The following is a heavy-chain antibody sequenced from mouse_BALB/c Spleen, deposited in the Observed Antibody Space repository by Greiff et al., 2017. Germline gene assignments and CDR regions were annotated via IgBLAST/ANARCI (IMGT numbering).Heavy chain of an antibody. D-gene: IGHD2-14*01. CDR1: GFSLTSYG. J-gene: IGHJ3*01. CDR2: IWSGGST. V-gene: IGHV2-2*02. Sequence: QVQLQQSGPGLVQPSQSLSITCTVSGFSLTSYGVHWVRQSPGKGLEWLGVIWSGGSTDYNAAFISRLSISKDNSKSQVFFKMNSLQANDTSIYYCARNGRYDGAWFAYWGQGTLVTVSA. CDR3: ARNGRYDGAWFAY.